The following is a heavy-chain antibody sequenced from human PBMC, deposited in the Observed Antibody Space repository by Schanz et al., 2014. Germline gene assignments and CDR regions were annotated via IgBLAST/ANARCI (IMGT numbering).Heavy chain of an antibody. D-gene: IGHD3-10*01. CDR3: ARHILLWFLSGASY. Sequence: VHLLESGGGLVQPGGSLRLSCAASGFTFSNHALSWVRQAPGKGLEWIGSVFNSGKTYYNPSLKSRVTISIDTSKNHFSRNLPSVTAADTAVYYCARHILLWFLSGASYWGQGTLVTVSS. CDR1: GFTFSNHA. V-gene: IGHV4-38-2*01. CDR2: VFNSGKT. J-gene: IGHJ4*02.